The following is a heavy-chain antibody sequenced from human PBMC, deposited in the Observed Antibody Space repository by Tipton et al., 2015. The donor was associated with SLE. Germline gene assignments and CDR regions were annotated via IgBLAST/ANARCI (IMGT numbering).Heavy chain of an antibody. Sequence: QLVQSGAEVKKPGASVKVSCKASGYTFTGYYMHWVRKAPGQGLEWMGWINPNSGGTNYEQKFQGWVTMTRDTSISTAYMELSRLRSDDTAVYYFAREDGSVSYLDAFDIWGQGTMVTVSS. CDR1: GYTFTGYY. CDR3: AREDGSVSYLDAFDI. J-gene: IGHJ3*02. V-gene: IGHV1-2*04. D-gene: IGHD3-10*01. CDR2: INPNSGGT.